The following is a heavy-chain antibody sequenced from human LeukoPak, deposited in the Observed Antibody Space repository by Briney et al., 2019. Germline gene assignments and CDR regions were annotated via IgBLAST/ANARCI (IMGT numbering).Heavy chain of an antibody. CDR2: TYYRSKWDS. CDR1: GDSVSNNIAT. CDR3: ARDDDGWLWAFEI. D-gene: IGHD3-9*01. V-gene: IGHV6-1*01. J-gene: IGHJ4*02. Sequence: SQTLSLTCAISGDSVSNNIATWKWIRQSPSRGLEWLGRTYYRSKWDSDYALSVKCRITIKADTSKNQFSLHLSSVTPEDTAVYYCARDDDGWLWAFEIWGQGTLVAVSS.